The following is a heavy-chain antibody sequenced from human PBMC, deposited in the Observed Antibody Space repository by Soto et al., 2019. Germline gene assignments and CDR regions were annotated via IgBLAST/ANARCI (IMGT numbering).Heavy chain of an antibody. CDR3: ATGDLVLLPGAVINFCYYGIDV. CDR2: FQDSGNT. V-gene: IGHV4-31*03. CDR1: GGSISSGDYY. J-gene: IGHJ6*02. D-gene: IGHD2-2*01. Sequence: QVQLQESGPGLVKPSQTLSLTCTVSGGSISSGDYYWTWIRQYSGKGLEWIGHFQDSGNTNHNPSLGRRVTLAVDTSKDQFSLRLTSVTAADTAVYYCATGDLVLLPGAVINFCYYGIDVWGQGSTVTVTS.